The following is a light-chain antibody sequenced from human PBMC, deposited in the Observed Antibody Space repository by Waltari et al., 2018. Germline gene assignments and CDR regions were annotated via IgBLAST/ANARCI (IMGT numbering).Light chain of an antibody. Sequence: EIVMTQSPATLAVSPGERATLSCRASQSISTMLAWYQQKPGQAPRFHIYGASTRAPGIPARFSGSGSGTEYTLTISSLQSEDFAVYYCQQYNDWPYTFGQGTKLEIK. J-gene: IGKJ2*01. CDR1: QSISTM. V-gene: IGKV3-15*01. CDR2: GAS. CDR3: QQYNDWPYT.